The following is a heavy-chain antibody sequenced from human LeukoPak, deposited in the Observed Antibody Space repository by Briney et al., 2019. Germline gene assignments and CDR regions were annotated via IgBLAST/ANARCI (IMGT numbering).Heavy chain of an antibody. CDR2: INHSGST. Sequence: PSETLSLTCAVYGGSFSGYYWSWIRQPPGKGLEWIGEINHSGSTNYNPSLKSRVTISVDTSKNQFSLKLSSVTAADTAVYYCARHIIGSYYYYYMDVWGKGTTVTVSS. J-gene: IGHJ6*03. V-gene: IGHV4-34*01. CDR1: GGSFSGYY. D-gene: IGHD3-10*01. CDR3: ARHIIGSYYYYYMDV.